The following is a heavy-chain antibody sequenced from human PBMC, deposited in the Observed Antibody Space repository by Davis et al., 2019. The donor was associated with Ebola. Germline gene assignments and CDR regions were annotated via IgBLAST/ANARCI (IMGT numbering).Heavy chain of an antibody. CDR2: IYYSGNT. CDR3: ARIPHTSSQFPLYYGMDV. CDR1: GGSISSYY. V-gene: IGHV4-59*01. J-gene: IGHJ6*02. Sequence: PSETLSLTCTVSGGSISSYYWSWIRQPPGKGLEWIGYIYYSGNTNYNPSLKSRVTISADPPNNQFSLKLSSVTAADTAVYYCARIPHTSSQFPLYYGMDVWGQGTTVTVSS. D-gene: IGHD1-1*01.